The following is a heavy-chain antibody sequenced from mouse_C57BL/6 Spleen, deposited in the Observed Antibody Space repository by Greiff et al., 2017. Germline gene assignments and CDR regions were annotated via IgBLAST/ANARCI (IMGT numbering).Heavy chain of an antibody. CDR2: ISYDGSN. CDR1: GYSITSGYY. J-gene: IGHJ3*01. Sequence: EVQLVESGPGLVKPSQSLSLTCSVTGYSITSGYYWNWIRQFPGNKLEWMGYISYDGSNNYNPSLKNRISITRDTSKNQFFLKLNSVTTEDTATYYCAETRVTTEFAYWGQGTLVTVSA. V-gene: IGHV3-6*01. CDR3: AETRVTTEFAY. D-gene: IGHD2-2*01.